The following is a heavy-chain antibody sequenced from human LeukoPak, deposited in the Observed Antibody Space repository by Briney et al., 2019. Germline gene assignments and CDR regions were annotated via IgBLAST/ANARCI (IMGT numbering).Heavy chain of an antibody. D-gene: IGHD3-22*01. CDR1: GFSVATYA. Sequence: GGSLRLSCAASGFSVATYAMGWVRLAPGKGLEWVSVISDRGDSTHYADSVKGRFTISRDNSKNTLYLQMNSLRPEDSAVHYCAKDGRGSGYFPDYWGQGTLVTVSS. CDR2: ISDRGDST. V-gene: IGHV3-23*01. J-gene: IGHJ4*02. CDR3: AKDGRGSGYFPDY.